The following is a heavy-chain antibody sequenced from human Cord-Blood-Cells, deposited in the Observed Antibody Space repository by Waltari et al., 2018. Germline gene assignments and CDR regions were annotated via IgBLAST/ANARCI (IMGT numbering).Heavy chain of an antibody. CDR2: MNPNRGNK. CDR1: GCTSTSFD. J-gene: IGHJ3*01. CDR3: ARTTGDQDAFDL. Sequence: QVQLVQSGAEVKKPGASVTVSCKASGCTSTSFDINWVRQATGQGLEWMGWMNPNRGNKGYAQKLQGRVTMTRNTSISTAYMELSSLRSEDKAVYYCARTTGDQDAFDLWGQETMVTVSS. V-gene: IGHV1-8*02. D-gene: IGHD7-27*01.